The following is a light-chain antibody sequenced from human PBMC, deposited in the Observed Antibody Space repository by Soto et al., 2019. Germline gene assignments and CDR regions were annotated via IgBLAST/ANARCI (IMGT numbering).Light chain of an antibody. V-gene: IGKV4-1*01. CDR3: QQYYRTPPT. CDR1: QSVLYSSNNKNY. J-gene: IGKJ4*01. CDR2: WAS. Sequence: DIVMTQSPDSLAVSLGERATINCKSSQSVLYSSNNKNYLAWYQQKPGQPPQLLSYWASTRESGVPDRFSGTGSGTDFTLTISSLQAEDVAVYYCQQYYRTPPTCGGGTKVEIK.